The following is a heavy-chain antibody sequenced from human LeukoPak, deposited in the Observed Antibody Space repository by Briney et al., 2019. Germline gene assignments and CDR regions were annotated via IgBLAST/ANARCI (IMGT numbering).Heavy chain of an antibody. J-gene: IGHJ6*03. CDR3: ARAGSGSYYYYMDV. CDR1: GYAFTSYG. D-gene: IGHD3-10*01. V-gene: IGHV1-18*01. CDR2: ISAYNGNT. Sequence: ASVKVSCKASGYAFTSYGISWVRQAPGQGLEWMGWISAYNGNTNYAQKLQGRVTMTTDTSTSTAYMELRSLRSDDTAVYYCARAGSGSYYYYMDVWGKGTTVTISS.